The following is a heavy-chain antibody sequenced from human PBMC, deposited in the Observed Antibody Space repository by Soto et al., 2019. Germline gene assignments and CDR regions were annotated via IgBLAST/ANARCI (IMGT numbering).Heavy chain of an antibody. V-gene: IGHV1-69*06. CDR2: IIPIFGTA. J-gene: IGHJ6*02. CDR3: AREGGRAAGLSYGMDV. CDR1: GGTFSSYA. D-gene: IGHD6-13*01. Sequence: SVKVSCKASGGTFSSYAISWVRQAPGQGLEWMGGIIPIFGTANYAQKFQGRVTITADKSTSTAYMELSSLRSEDTAVYYCAREGGRAAGLSYGMDVWRQGTTVTVSS.